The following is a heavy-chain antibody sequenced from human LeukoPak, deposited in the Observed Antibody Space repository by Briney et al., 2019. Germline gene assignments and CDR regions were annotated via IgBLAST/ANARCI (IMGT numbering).Heavy chain of an antibody. CDR3: ARSEAPTVRGVIMVNWVEP. Sequence: KPSETPSPTWTVPGASINSCFWRWIRQPPGQGLEWVGYFAYSGSTDYNPSPKSRVTISVDTSRNQFSLKLKSVTAAGTAECYFARSEAPTVRGVIMVNWVEPWGEGTLVTVSP. V-gene: IGHV4-59*01. J-gene: IGHJ5*02. CDR2: FAYSGST. D-gene: IGHD3-10*01. CDR1: GASINSCF.